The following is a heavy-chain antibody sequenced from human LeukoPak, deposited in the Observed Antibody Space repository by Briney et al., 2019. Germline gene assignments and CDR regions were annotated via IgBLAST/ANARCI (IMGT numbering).Heavy chain of an antibody. V-gene: IGHV3-15*01. J-gene: IGHJ3*02. CDR1: GFTFSNAW. Sequence: PGGSLRLSCAASGFTFSNAWMNWVRQAPGKGLEWVGRIKRKPDGGPTDYSAPVKGRFTISRDDSKNTLYLQMNSLKTEDTAVYYCTTNDAFDIWDQGTMAIVSS. CDR3: TTNDAFDI. CDR2: IKRKPDGGPT.